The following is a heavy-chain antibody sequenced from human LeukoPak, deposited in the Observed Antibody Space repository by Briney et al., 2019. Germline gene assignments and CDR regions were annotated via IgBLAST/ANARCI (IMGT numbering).Heavy chain of an antibody. Sequence: RPGGSLRLSCAASGFTFDDYGMSWVRHAPGKGLEWVSGINWNGGSTGYADPVKGRFTISRDNAKNSLYLQMNSLRAEDTALYYCARAPDHYYDSSGYYYYFDYWGQGTLVTVSS. CDR1: GFTFDDYG. CDR2: INWNGGST. V-gene: IGHV3-20*04. CDR3: ARAPDHYYDSSGYYYYFDY. D-gene: IGHD3-22*01. J-gene: IGHJ4*02.